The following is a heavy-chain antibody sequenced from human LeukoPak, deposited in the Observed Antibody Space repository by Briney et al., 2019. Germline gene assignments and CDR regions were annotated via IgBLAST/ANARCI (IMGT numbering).Heavy chain of an antibody. D-gene: IGHD3-3*01. CDR1: GGSISSGSYY. Sequence: SETLPLTCTVSGGSISSGSYYWGWIRQPPGKGLEWIGSIYYSGSTYYNPSLKSRITISVDTSKNQFSLKLSSVTAADTAVYYCARDKTFAVVNYFDNWGQGTLVTVSS. CDR2: IYYSGST. CDR3: ARDKTFAVVNYFDN. V-gene: IGHV4-39*07. J-gene: IGHJ4*02.